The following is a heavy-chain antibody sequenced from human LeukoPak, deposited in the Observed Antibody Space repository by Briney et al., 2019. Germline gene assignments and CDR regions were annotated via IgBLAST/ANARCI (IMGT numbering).Heavy chain of an antibody. J-gene: IGHJ4*02. D-gene: IGHD2-15*01. Sequence: GGSLRLSCAASGFSFKTYSMNWVRQAPGKGLEWVSAISGNGVSAYYADSVKGRFTISRDNSKNTLYLQMNSLRAEDTAVYYCAKGGYCSGGSCYHHYFDYWGQGTLVTVSS. CDR3: AKGGYCSGGSCYHHYFDY. V-gene: IGHV3-23*01. CDR1: GFSFKTYS. CDR2: ISGNGVSA.